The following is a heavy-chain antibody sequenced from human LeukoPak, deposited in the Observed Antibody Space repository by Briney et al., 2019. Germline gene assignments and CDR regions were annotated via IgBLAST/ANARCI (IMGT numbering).Heavy chain of an antibody. CDR3: ARNDCSGGSCYIDY. CDR1: GTFINNFY. V-gene: IGHV4-59*01. J-gene: IGHJ4*02. CDR2: IYHSGST. Sequence: SETLSLTCTVSGTFINNFYWSWIRQSPGRGLEWIGHIYHSGSTTYNPSLQSRVTISADRSGKQVSLRLSSVTAADTAVYYCARNDCSGGSCYIDYWGQGTLVTVSS. D-gene: IGHD2-15*01.